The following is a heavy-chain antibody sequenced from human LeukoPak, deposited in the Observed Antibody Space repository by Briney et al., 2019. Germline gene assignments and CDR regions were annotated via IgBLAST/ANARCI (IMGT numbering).Heavy chain of an antibody. Sequence: PGGSLRLSCAASGFTFSSYSMNWVRQAPGKGLEWVSSISSSSSYIYYTDSVKGRFTISRDNAKNSLYLQMNSLRAEDTAVYYCASGPYSYGIQTEDYWGQGTLVTVSS. CDR2: ISSSSSYI. D-gene: IGHD5-18*01. V-gene: IGHV3-21*01. CDR1: GFTFSSYS. J-gene: IGHJ4*02. CDR3: ASGPYSYGIQTEDY.